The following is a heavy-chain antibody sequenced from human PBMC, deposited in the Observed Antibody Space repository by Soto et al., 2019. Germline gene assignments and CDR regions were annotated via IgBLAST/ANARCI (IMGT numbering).Heavy chain of an antibody. CDR3: ARASVAAAGLGDYYYYGMDV. D-gene: IGHD6-13*01. J-gene: IGHJ6*02. CDR2: IYHSGST. V-gene: IGHV4-4*02. Sequence: SETLSLTCAVSGGSISSSNWWSWVRQPPGKGLEWIGEIYHSGSTNYNPSLKSRVTISVDKSKNQFSLKLSSVTAADTAVYYCARASVAAAGLGDYYYYGMDVWGQGTTVTVSS. CDR1: GGSISSSNW.